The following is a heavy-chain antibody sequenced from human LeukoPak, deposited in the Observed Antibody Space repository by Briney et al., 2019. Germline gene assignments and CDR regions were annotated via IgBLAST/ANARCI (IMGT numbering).Heavy chain of an antibody. J-gene: IGHJ5*02. CDR1: GFTFSSYA. D-gene: IGHD3-10*01. CDR3: AKEHRTPLLWFGELENWFDP. Sequence: GGALRLSCADSGFTFSSYAMSWVRQAPRKGLEGVSAICGSGGGTYYADSVKGRFTISRDNSKNTLYLQMNSLRAEDTAVYYCAKEHRTPLLWFGELENWFDPWGQGTLVTVSS. V-gene: IGHV3-23*01. CDR2: ICGSGGGT.